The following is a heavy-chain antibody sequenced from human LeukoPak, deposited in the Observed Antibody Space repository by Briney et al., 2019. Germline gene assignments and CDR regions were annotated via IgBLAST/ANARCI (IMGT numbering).Heavy chain of an antibody. CDR3: ARGHVGSYAYYYYYGMDV. J-gene: IGHJ6*02. V-gene: IGHV4-34*01. Sequence: GSLRLSCAASGFTFSHFWMSWVRQPPGKGLEWIGEINHSGSTNYNPSLKSRVTISVDTSKNQFSLKVRSVTAADTAVYYCARGHVGSYAYYYYYGMDVWGQGTRSPSP. D-gene: IGHD2-8*01. CDR1: GFTFSHFW. CDR2: INHSGST.